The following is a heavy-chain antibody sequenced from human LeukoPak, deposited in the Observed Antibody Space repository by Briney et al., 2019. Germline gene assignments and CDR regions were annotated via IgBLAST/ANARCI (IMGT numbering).Heavy chain of an antibody. V-gene: IGHV4-59*01. J-gene: IGHJ3*02. Sequence: SETVSLTCTVSGGSISSYYWSWIRQPPGKGLEWIGYIYYTGSTNYNPSLKSRVTISVDTSKNQFSLKLSSVTAADTAVYYCARYSDPGSYPDAFDIWGQGTMVSVSS. CDR2: IYYTGST. D-gene: IGHD1-26*01. CDR1: GGSISSYY. CDR3: ARYSDPGSYPDAFDI.